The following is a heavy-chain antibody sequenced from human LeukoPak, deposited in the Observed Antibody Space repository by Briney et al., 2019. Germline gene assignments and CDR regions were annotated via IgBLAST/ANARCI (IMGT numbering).Heavy chain of an antibody. J-gene: IGHJ5*02. CDR1: GYTFTGYY. Sequence: ASMKVSCKASGYTFTGYYIHWVRQAPGQGLEWMGWINPNTGDTNYAQRFQGRVTMTRDMSINTAYMELSRLRSDDTAVYYCARDGYNRGFDPWGQGTLVTVSS. CDR3: ARDGYNRGFDP. CDR2: INPNTGDT. V-gene: IGHV1-2*02. D-gene: IGHD5-24*01.